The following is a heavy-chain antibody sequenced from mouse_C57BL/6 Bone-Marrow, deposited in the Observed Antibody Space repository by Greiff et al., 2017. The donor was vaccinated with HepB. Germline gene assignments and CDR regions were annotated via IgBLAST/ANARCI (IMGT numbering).Heavy chain of an antibody. J-gene: IGHJ2*01. CDR3: ARHEHYGISYHDY. CDR2: ISRGGSYT. CDR1: GFPFSSYG. D-gene: IGHD1-1*01. Sequence: VTLLESGGDLVKPGGSLKLSCAASGFPFSSYGMSWVRQTPDKSLAWVANISRGGSYTYYPDSVKGRFTISRYTAKNTLYLQISSRKSEDTTMNYCARHEHYGISYHDYWGQGTTLTVSS. V-gene: IGHV5-6*01.